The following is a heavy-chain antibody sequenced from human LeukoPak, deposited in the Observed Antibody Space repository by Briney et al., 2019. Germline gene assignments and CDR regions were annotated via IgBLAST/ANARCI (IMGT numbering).Heavy chain of an antibody. V-gene: IGHV4-39*07. CDR3: AREYTAMVWDYFDY. CDR1: GGSISSSSYY. J-gene: IGHJ4*02. CDR2: IYYSGST. D-gene: IGHD5-18*01. Sequence: SETLSLTCTVSGGSISSSSYYWGWIRQPPGKGLEWIGSIYYSGSTYYNPSLKSRVTISVDTSKNRFSLKLSSVTAADTAVYYCAREYTAMVWDYFDYWGQGTRVTVSS.